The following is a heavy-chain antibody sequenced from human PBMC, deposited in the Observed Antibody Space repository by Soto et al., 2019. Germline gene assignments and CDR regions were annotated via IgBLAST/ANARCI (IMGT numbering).Heavy chain of an antibody. CDR2: INPNSGNT. V-gene: IGHV1-2*02. D-gene: IGHD3-16*01. CDR3: ARGEVDVAPFDT. CDR1: GYTFTCYY. J-gene: IGHJ5*02. Sequence: XSVKVSCTSSGYTFTCYYIHLVRQAPGQGLECMGWINPNSGNTKYVENFQGRVTMTRDTSIRTAYMELSGLRSDDTAVYYCARGEVDVAPFDTWGQGTLVTVSS.